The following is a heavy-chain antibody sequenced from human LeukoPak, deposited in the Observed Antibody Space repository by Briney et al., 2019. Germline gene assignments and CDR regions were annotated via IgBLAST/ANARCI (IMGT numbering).Heavy chain of an antibody. D-gene: IGHD2-15*01. J-gene: IGHJ3*02. V-gene: IGHV3-7*03. CDR1: GFTFISYW. CDR3: AKAKGYCSGGSCYLIRSAFDI. CDR2: IKPDGSEK. Sequence: GGSLRLSCAASGFTFISYWMSWVRQAPGKGLEWVANIKPDGSEKHYVDSVKGRFTISRDNAKNSLYLQMNSLRAEDTALYYCAKAKGYCSGGSCYLIRSAFDIWGQGTMVTVSS.